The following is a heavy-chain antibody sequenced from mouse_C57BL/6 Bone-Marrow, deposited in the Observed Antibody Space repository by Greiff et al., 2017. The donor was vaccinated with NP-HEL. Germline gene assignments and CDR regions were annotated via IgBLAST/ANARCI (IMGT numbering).Heavy chain of an antibody. CDR3: ASSYWYFDV. V-gene: IGHV1-69*01. J-gene: IGHJ1*03. CDR2: IDPSDSYT. Sequence: QVQLQQPGAELVMPGASVKLSCKASGYTFTSYWMHWVKQRPGQGLEWIGEIDPSDSYTNYNQKFKGKSTLTVDKSSSTAYMQLSSLTSEDSAVYYGASSYWYFDVWGTGTTVTVSS. CDR1: GYTFTSYW.